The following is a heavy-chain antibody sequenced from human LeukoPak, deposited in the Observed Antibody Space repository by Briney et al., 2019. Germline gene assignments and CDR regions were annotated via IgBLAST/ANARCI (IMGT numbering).Heavy chain of an antibody. CDR2: IYYSGAT. V-gene: IGHV4-59*01. J-gene: IGHJ4*02. CDR3: ARVRHSSGWSDFDY. D-gene: IGHD6-19*01. Sequence: SETLSLTCTVSGGSISNYYWTWIRQPPGKGLEWIGYIYYSGATNYNPSLKSRVTISVDTSKNQFSLKLSSVTAADTAVYYCARVRHSSGWSDFDYWGQGTLVTVSS. CDR1: GGSISNYY.